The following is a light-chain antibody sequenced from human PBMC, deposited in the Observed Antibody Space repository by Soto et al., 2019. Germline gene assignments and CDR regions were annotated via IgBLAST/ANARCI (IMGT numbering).Light chain of an antibody. J-gene: IGKJ5*01. CDR3: QHYDNFPRAIT. V-gene: IGKV1-33*01. CDR1: QDISNY. CDR2: DAS. Sequence: DIQMTQSPSSLSASVGDRVTISCQASQDISNYLNWYQQKPGKAPKLLIYDASNLETGVPSRFSGSGSGTDFTFTISSLQPEDIATYYCQHYDNFPRAITFGQGTRLEI.